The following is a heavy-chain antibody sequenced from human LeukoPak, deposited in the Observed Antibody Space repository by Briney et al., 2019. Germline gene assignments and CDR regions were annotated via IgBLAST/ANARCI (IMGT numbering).Heavy chain of an antibody. J-gene: IGHJ3*02. CDR3: ARGRGDFWSGYYKKYPVDAFDI. D-gene: IGHD3-3*01. CDR1: GGSFSGYY. Sequence: SETLSLTCAVYGGSFSGYYWSWIRQPPGKGLGWIGEINHSGSTNYNPSLKSRVTISVDTSKNQFSLKLSSVTAADTAVYYCARGRGDFWSGYYKKYPVDAFDIWGQGTMVTVSS. V-gene: IGHV4-34*01. CDR2: INHSGST.